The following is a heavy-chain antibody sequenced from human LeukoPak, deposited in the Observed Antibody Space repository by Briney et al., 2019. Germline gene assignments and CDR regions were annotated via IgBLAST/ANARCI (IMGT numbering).Heavy chain of an antibody. CDR1: GFTVSSNY. CDR3: ARILRGIDY. Sequence: GGSLRLSCAASGFTVSSNYMSWFRKAPGKGLEWVSVIYSGGSTYYADSVKGRFTISRDNSKNTLYLQMNNLRAEDTAVYYCARILRGIDYWGQGTLVTVSS. J-gene: IGHJ4*02. D-gene: IGHD3-16*01. V-gene: IGHV3-53*01. CDR2: IYSGGST.